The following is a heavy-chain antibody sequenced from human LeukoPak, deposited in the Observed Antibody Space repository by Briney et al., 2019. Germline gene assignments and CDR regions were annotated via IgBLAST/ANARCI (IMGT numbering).Heavy chain of an antibody. CDR1: GGTFSSYA. CDR2: IIPIFGTA. V-gene: IGHV1-69*05. J-gene: IGHJ4*02. D-gene: IGHD1-7*01. Sequence: GASVKVSCKASGGTFSSYAISWVRQAPGQGLEWMGGIIPIFGTANYAQKFQGRVTITTDESTSTAYMELSSLRSEDTAVYYCAKDSRNYFSPDYWGQGTLVTVSS. CDR3: AKDSRNYFSPDY.